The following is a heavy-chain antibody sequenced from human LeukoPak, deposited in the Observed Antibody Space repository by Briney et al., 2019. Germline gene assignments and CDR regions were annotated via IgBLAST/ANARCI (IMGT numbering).Heavy chain of an antibody. CDR1: GYTFASFG. CDR3: ARDKGNYYGSGSYYPFDY. Sequence: GASVKVSCKASGYTFASFGISWVRQAPGQGLEWMGWVSAYTGTTKYAQKLQGRVTITADKSTSTAYMELSSLRSEDTAVYYCARDKGNYYGSGSYYPFDYWGQGTLVTVSS. CDR2: VSAYTGTT. D-gene: IGHD3-10*01. V-gene: IGHV1-18*01. J-gene: IGHJ4*02.